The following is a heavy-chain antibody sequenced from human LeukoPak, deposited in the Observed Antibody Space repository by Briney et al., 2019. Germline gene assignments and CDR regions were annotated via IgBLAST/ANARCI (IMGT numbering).Heavy chain of an antibody. CDR1: GSSITSDYF. D-gene: IGHD1-1*01. Sequence: PSETLSLTCAVSGSSITSDYFWGWIRQPPGKGLEWIATIYHSWGIYFNPSLKSRVTISLDASKNQFSLKLTSLTAADTAIYYCARNVTAGFFHYWGQGILVTVSS. CDR2: IYHSWGI. J-gene: IGHJ4*02. CDR3: ARNVTAGFFHY. V-gene: IGHV4-38-2*01.